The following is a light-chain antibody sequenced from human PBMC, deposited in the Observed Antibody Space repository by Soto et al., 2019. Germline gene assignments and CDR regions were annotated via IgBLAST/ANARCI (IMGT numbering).Light chain of an antibody. CDR3: QVWDITTDHYV. Sequence: SYELTQPPSVSVAPEKTARLTCGGDNIGSKRVHWYRQKPGQAPVLVIYYDSDRPSGIPERFSGSNSGNTATLTINRVEAXXXXDYYCQVWDITTDHYVFGTGTK. CDR1: NIGSKR. V-gene: IGLV3-21*04. J-gene: IGLJ1*01. CDR2: YDS.